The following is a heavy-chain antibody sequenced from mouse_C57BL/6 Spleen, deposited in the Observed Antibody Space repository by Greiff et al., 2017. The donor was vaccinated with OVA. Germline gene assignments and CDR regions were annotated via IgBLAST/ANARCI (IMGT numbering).Heavy chain of an antibody. CDR3: ARKGYYYGSSHYAMDY. V-gene: IGHV1-69*01. J-gene: IGHJ4*01. CDR1: GYTFTSYW. CDR2: IDPSDSYT. D-gene: IGHD1-1*01. Sequence: QVQLQQSGAELVMPGASVKLSCKASGYTFTSYWMHWVKQRPGQGLEWIGEIDPSDSYTNYNQKFKGKSTLTVDKSSSTAYMQLSSLTSEDSAVYYCARKGYYYGSSHYAMDYWGQGTSVTVSS.